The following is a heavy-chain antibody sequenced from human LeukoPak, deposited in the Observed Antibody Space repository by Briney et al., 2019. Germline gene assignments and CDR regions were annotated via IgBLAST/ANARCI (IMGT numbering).Heavy chain of an antibody. V-gene: IGHV3-7*01. J-gene: IGHJ5*02. CDR1: GFTFSSYW. Sequence: GGSLRLSCAASGFTFSSYWMSWVRQAPGKGLEWVANIKQDGSEKYYVDSVKGRFTISRDNAKNSLYLQMNSLRAEDTAVYYCAREWFGESDGLDPWGQGTLVTVSS. CDR2: IKQDGSEK. D-gene: IGHD3-10*01. CDR3: AREWFGESDGLDP.